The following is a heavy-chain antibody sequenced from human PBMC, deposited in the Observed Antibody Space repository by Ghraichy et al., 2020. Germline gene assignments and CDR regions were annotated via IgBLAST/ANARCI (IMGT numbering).Heavy chain of an antibody. CDR2: IKQDGAEK. CDR1: GFSFVDSW. CDR3: ARRRYSSDY. J-gene: IGHJ4*02. Sequence: GGSLRLSYAASGFSFVDSWMTWVRQAPGKGLEWVANIKQDGAEKNYLGSVEGRFTISRDNAKNSLYLEMNSLRTDDTAVYYCARRRYSSDYWGQGTVVTVSS. D-gene: IGHD4-11*01. V-gene: IGHV3-7*03.